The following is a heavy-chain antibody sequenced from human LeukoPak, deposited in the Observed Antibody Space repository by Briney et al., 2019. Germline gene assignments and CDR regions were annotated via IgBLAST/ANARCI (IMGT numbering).Heavy chain of an antibody. D-gene: IGHD6-13*01. CDR3: ARDESSPRVHFDY. Sequence: GGSLRLSCAASGFTFSSYEMNWVRQAPGKGLEWVSYISSSGSTIYYADSVKGRFTISRDNAKNSLYLQMNSLRAEDTAVYYCARDESSPRVHFDYWGQGTLVTVSS. CDR2: ISSSGSTI. CDR1: GFTFSSYE. V-gene: IGHV3-48*03. J-gene: IGHJ4*02.